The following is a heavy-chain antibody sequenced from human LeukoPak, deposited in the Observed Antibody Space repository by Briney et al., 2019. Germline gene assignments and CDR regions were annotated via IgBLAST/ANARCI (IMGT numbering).Heavy chain of an antibody. CDR1: GFFFNSYW. D-gene: IGHD3-22*01. CDR2: INHNGNVN. Sequence: GGSLRLSCVTSGFFFNSYWMSWVRQAPGKGLEWVASINHNGNVNYYVDSVKGRFTISRDNAKNSLYLQMNSLRAEDTAVYYCARGAYYYEDWGQGTLVTVSS. V-gene: IGHV3-7*01. J-gene: IGHJ4*02. CDR3: ARGAYYYED.